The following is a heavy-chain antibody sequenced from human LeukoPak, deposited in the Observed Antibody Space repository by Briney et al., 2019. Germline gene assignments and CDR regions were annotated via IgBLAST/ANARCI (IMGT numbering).Heavy chain of an antibody. Sequence: GGSLRLSCAASGFTFSSYAMNWVRQAPGKGLEWVSAISGSGGSTYYADSVKGRFTISRDNSKNTLYLQMNSLRAEDTAVYYCAPFTMVRGAAFDYWGQGTLVTVSS. CDR3: APFTMVRGAAFDY. CDR1: GFTFSSYA. V-gene: IGHV3-23*01. J-gene: IGHJ4*02. D-gene: IGHD3-10*01. CDR2: ISGSGGST.